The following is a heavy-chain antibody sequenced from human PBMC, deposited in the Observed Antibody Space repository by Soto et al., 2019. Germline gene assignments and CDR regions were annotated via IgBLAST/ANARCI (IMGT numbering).Heavy chain of an antibody. D-gene: IGHD2-2*01. CDR2: IKLDGGEK. J-gene: IGHJ4*02. V-gene: IGHV3-7*01. CDR1: GFIFRRYW. Sequence: GGSLRLSCSDSGFIFRRYWMAWVRQAPGKGLEWVATIKLDGGEKNYLDSVEGRFSISRDDVDNSMSLQMSGVRGEDTAVYFGVRELDAYRRFDYWSQGTPVTVSS. CDR3: VRELDAYRRFDY.